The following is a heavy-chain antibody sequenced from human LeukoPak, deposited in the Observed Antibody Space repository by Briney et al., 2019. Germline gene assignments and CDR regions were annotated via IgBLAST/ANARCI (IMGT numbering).Heavy chain of an antibody. Sequence: ASVKVSCKASGYTFTSYAMHWVRQAPGQRLEWMGWINAGNGNTKYSQKFQGRVTITRDTSASTAYVELSSLRSEDTAVYYCAKSIAVARQYYFDYWGQGTLVTVSS. CDR2: INAGNGNT. CDR3: AKSIAVARQYYFDY. D-gene: IGHD6-19*01. J-gene: IGHJ4*02. V-gene: IGHV1-3*01. CDR1: GYTFTSYA.